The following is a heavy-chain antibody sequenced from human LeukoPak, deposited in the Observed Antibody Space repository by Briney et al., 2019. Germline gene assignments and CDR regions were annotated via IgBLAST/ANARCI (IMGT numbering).Heavy chain of an antibody. D-gene: IGHD5-24*01. V-gene: IGHV1-46*01. CDR3: ARDRQQQVESMDV. J-gene: IGHJ6*02. CDR1: GYTFTSYY. CDR2: INPSGGST. Sequence: RASVKVSCKASGYTFTSYYMHWVRQAPGQGLEWMGIINPSGGSTSYAQKFQGRVTMTRDTSTSTVYMELSSLGSEDTAVYYCARDRQQQVESMDVWGQGTTVTVSS.